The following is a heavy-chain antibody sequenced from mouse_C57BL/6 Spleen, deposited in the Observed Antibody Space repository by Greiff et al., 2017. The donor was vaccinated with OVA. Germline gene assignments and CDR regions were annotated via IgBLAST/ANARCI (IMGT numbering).Heavy chain of an antibody. Sequence: DVHLVESGPGLVKPSQSLSLTCSVTGYSITSGYYWNWIRQFPGNKLEWMGYISYDGSNNYNPSLKNRISITRDTSKNQFFLKLNSVTTEDTATYYCARVGGNLLLRYYFDYWGQGTTLTVSS. J-gene: IGHJ2*01. D-gene: IGHD1-1*01. CDR2: ISYDGSN. V-gene: IGHV3-6*01. CDR1: GYSITSGYY. CDR3: ARVGGNLLLRYYFDY.